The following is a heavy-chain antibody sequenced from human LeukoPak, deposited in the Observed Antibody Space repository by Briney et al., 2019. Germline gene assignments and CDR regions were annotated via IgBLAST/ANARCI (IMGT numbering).Heavy chain of an antibody. CDR1: GFTFNNYW. D-gene: IGHD3-22*01. CDR3: ARDFSDNSGYYYPNWFDP. V-gene: IGHV3-7*01. CDR2: IKQDGGEK. J-gene: IGHJ5*02. Sequence: GGSLRLSCAASGFTFNNYWMSWVRQAPGKGLEWVANIKQDGGEKYYVDSVKGRFTISRDNAKNSLYLQMSSLRAEDTAVYHCARDFSDNSGYYYPNWFDPWGQGTLVTVSS.